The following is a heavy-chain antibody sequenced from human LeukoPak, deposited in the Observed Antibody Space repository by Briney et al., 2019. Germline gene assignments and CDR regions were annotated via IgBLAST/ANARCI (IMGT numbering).Heavy chain of an antibody. CDR1: GGSINNGGYY. CDR3: ARSYYDFWSGYLH. J-gene: IGHJ4*02. D-gene: IGHD3-3*01. Sequence: PSETLSLTCTVSGGSINNGGYYWSWIRQHPGKGLEWIGYIYYSGSSYYNPSLKSRVTISVDTSKNQFSLKLSSVTAADTAVYYCARSYYDFWSGYLHWGQGTLVTVSS. CDR2: IYYSGSS. V-gene: IGHV4-30-4*01.